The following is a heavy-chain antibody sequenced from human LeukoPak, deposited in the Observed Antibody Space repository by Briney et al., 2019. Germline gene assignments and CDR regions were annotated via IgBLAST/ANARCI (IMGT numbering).Heavy chain of an antibody. D-gene: IGHD2-15*01. CDR1: GFSFSGYS. CDR3: AGGPVAAVTNWFDP. Sequence: GGSLRLSCAASGFSFSGYSMNWVRQAPGKGLEWVSSISSSSSYIYYADSVRGRFTISRDNAKNSLYLQMNSLRAEDTAVYYCAGGPVAAVTNWFDPWGQGTLVTVSS. V-gene: IGHV3-21*01. J-gene: IGHJ5*02. CDR2: ISSSSSYI.